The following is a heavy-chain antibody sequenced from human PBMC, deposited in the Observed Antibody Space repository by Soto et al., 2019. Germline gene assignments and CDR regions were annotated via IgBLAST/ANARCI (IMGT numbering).Heavy chain of an antibody. D-gene: IGHD2-15*01. V-gene: IGHV3-53*01. J-gene: IGHJ6*02. CDR3: AGSGNGYYYYGMDV. CDR1: GFTVGSNY. Sequence: PGGSLRLSCAASGFTVGSNYMSWVRQAPGKGLEWVSVIYSGGSTYYADSVKGRFTISRDNSKNTLYLQMNSLRAEDTAVYYCAGSGNGYYYYGMDVWGQGTTVTVSS. CDR2: IYSGGST.